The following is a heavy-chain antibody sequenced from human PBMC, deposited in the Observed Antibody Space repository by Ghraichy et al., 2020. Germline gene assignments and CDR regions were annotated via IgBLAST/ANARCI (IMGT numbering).Heavy chain of an antibody. CDR2: IYYSGST. D-gene: IGHD3-22*01. CDR1: GGSISSSSYY. Sequence: SETLSLTCTVSGGSISSSSYYWGWIRQPPGKGLEWIGSIYYSGSTYYNPSLKSRVTISVDTSKNQFSLKLSSVTAADTAVHYCARQVFDYDSSGWYFQHWGQGTLVTVSS. CDR3: ARQVFDYDSSGWYFQH. V-gene: IGHV4-39*01. J-gene: IGHJ1*01.